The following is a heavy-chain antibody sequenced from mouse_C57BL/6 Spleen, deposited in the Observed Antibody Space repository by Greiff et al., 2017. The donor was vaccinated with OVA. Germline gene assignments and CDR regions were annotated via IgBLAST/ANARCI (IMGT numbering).Heavy chain of an antibody. CDR1: GYAFSSYW. D-gene: IGHD2-4*01. CDR2: IYPGDGDT. CDR3: ARTIYYDYDGYFDV. V-gene: IGHV1-80*01. J-gene: IGHJ1*03. Sequence: QVQLQQSGAELVKPGASVKLSCKASGYAFSSYWMNWVKQRPGQGLEWIGQIYPGDGDTNYNGKFKGKATLTADKSSSTAYIQLSSLTSEDSAVYFCARTIYYDYDGYFDVWGTGTTVTVSS.